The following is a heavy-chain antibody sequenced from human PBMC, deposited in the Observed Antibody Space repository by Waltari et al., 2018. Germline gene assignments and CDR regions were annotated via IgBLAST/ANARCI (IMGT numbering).Heavy chain of an antibody. J-gene: IGHJ4*02. CDR2: IHPNSGET. D-gene: IGHD1-7*01. Sequence: QVRLVQSGAEVKKPGASVNLPCKTSGYTFTTYYVHWVRQAPGQGLQWMGWIHPNSGETNYAQNFQGRVTLTRDTSITTVYMELSGLTSDDTAVYYCVRENWYYDYWGQGTLVTVSS. CDR3: VRENWYYDY. V-gene: IGHV1-2*02. CDR1: GYTFTTYY.